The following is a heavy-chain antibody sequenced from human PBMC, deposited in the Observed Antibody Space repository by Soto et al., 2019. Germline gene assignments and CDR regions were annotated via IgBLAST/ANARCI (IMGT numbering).Heavy chain of an antibody. V-gene: IGHV4-34*01. CDR2: INHSGST. CDR3: ARARYYGSGSQYYFDY. J-gene: IGHJ4*02. CDR1: GGSFSGYY. Sequence: QVQLQQWGAGLLKPSETLSLTCAVYGGSFSGYYWSWIRQPPGKGLEWIGEINHSGSTNYNPSLKSRVTISVDTSTNQFSLKLSSVTAADTAVYYCARARYYGSGSQYYFDYWGQGTLVTVSS. D-gene: IGHD3-10*01.